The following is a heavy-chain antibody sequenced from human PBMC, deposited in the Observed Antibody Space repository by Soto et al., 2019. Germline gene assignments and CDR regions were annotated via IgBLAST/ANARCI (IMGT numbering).Heavy chain of an antibody. D-gene: IGHD1-26*01. CDR1: GLTCSSYG. Sequence: PGGSLRHSCAASGLTCSSYGMRWVRQAPGKGLEWVSYISCNRSNIYYADSVKGRFTISRDNAKNPLYLQMNSLRDEDTAVYYCARVAGATLADYWGQGTLVTSPQ. J-gene: IGHJ4*02. CDR3: ARVAGATLADY. V-gene: IGHV3-48*02. CDR2: ISCNRSNI.